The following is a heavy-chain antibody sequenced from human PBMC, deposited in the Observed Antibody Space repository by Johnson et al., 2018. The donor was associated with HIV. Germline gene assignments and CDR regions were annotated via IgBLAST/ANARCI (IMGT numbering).Heavy chain of an antibody. V-gene: IGHV3-38*03. CDR2: VSGDSK. Sequence: VQLVESGGGLVQPGRSLRLSCAASEFAVSSNEMDWVRPAPGQGLEWVSFVSGDSKYYADSVKGRFTISRDNSKNTLYLQMNSLRVEDTAVYYCARDRIWGYAFDIWGQGTMVTVSS. CDR3: ARDRIWGYAFDI. D-gene: IGHD3-16*01. J-gene: IGHJ3*02. CDR1: EFAVSSNE.